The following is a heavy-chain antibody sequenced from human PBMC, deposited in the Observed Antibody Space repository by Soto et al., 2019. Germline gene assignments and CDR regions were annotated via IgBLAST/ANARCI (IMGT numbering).Heavy chain of an antibody. CDR1: GFTFSSYG. CDR2: ISYDGSNK. Sequence: PGGSLRLSCAASGFTFSSYGMHWVRQAPGKGLEWVAVISYDGSNKYYADSVKGRFTISRDNSKNTLYLQMNSLRAEDTAVYYCAKDWDILTGPDYWGQGTLVTVSS. CDR3: AKDWDILTGPDY. D-gene: IGHD3-9*01. V-gene: IGHV3-30*18. J-gene: IGHJ4*02.